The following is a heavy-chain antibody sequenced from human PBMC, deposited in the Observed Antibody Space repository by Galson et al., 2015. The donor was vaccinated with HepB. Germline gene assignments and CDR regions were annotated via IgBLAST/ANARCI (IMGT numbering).Heavy chain of an antibody. Sequence: SVKVSCKASGYTFTGYYMHWVRQAPGQGLEWVGWSNPNSGGTNYAQRFQGRVTMTRDTSNSTAYMELSRLRSDDTAVYYCARADSSGLYYFDYWGQGTLVTVSS. CDR2: SNPNSGGT. D-gene: IGHD6-19*01. CDR3: ARADSSGLYYFDY. CDR1: GYTFTGYY. J-gene: IGHJ4*02. V-gene: IGHV1-2*02.